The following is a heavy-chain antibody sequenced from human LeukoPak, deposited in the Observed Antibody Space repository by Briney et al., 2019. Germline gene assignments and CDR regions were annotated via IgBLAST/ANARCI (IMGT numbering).Heavy chain of an antibody. V-gene: IGHV4-59*01. CDR1: GGSISSYY. CDR3: ARGDYYGSAPYGMDV. D-gene: IGHD3-10*01. Sequence: SETLSLTCTVSGGSISSYYWSWLRQPPGKGLEWIGYMYHSGSTNYNPSLKSRVTISVDTSKNQFSLKLSSVTAADTAVYYCARGDYYGSAPYGMDVWGQGTTVTVSS. J-gene: IGHJ6*02. CDR2: MYHSGST.